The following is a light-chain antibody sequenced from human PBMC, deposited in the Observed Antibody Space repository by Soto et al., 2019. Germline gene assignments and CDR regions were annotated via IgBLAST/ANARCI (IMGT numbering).Light chain of an antibody. CDR3: QQRSHWPPT. V-gene: IGKV3-11*01. Sequence: EVVLTQSPATLSLSPGERATLSCRAPQSVSSYLAWYQQKPGQAPRLLIYDASTRATVIPARFSGGGSETDFTLTISSLEPEDFAVYYCQQRSHWPPTFGQGTKLEIK. CDR1: QSVSSY. CDR2: DAS. J-gene: IGKJ2*01.